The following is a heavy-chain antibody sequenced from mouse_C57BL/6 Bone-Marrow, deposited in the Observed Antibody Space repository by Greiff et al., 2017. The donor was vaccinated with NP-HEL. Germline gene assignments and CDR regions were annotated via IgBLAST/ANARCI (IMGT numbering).Heavy chain of an antibody. J-gene: IGHJ1*03. V-gene: IGHV5-12*01. Sequence: EVNLVESGGGLVQPGGSLKLSCAASGFTFSDYYMYWVRQTPEKRLEWVAYISNGGGSTYYPDTVKGRFTISRDNAKNTLYLQMSRLKSEDTAMYYCARPPHYYYGSSPWYFDVWGTGTTVTVSS. CDR1: GFTFSDYY. D-gene: IGHD1-1*01. CDR3: ARPPHYYYGSSPWYFDV. CDR2: ISNGGGST.